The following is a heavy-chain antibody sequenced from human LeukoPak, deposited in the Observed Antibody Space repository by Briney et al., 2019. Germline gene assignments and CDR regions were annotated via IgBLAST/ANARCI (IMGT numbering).Heavy chain of an antibody. V-gene: IGHV1-8*03. J-gene: IGHJ6*03. CDR3: ARGSRGSFGFSATDYYMDV. Sequence: ASVKVSCKASGYTFTSYDINWVRQATGQGLEWMGWMNPNSGNTGYAQKFQGRVTIIRNTSISTAYMELSSLRSEDTAVYYCARGSRGSFGFSATDYYMDVWGKGTTVTVSS. CDR2: MNPNSGNT. CDR1: GYTFTSYD. D-gene: IGHD3-10*01.